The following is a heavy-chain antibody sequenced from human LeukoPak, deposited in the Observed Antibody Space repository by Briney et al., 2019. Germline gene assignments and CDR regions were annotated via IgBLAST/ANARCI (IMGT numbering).Heavy chain of an antibody. Sequence: PGGSLRLSCPASEFTFSSYAMGWVRQAPGKGLKWVSSISGSGSGTYYADSVKGRFTISRDNSKNTLFLQMNSLRAEDTAVYYCAKLGLTGSIRPPTDYWGQGTLVTVSS. CDR1: EFTFSSYA. V-gene: IGHV3-23*01. D-gene: IGHD3-9*01. J-gene: IGHJ4*02. CDR3: AKLGLTGSIRPPTDY. CDR2: ISGSGSGT.